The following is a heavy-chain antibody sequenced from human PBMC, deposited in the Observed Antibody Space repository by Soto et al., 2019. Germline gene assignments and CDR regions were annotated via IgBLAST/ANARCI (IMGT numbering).Heavy chain of an antibody. Sequence: GGSLRLSCAASGFTFSSYAMHWVRQAPGKGLEWVAAISYDGSNKYYADSVKGRFTISRDNSKNTLYLQMNSLRAEDTAVYYCAREKTAMAGYYYGMDVWGQGTTVTVSS. J-gene: IGHJ6*02. CDR2: ISYDGSNK. D-gene: IGHD1-1*01. CDR1: GFTFSSYA. CDR3: AREKTAMAGYYYGMDV. V-gene: IGHV3-30-3*01.